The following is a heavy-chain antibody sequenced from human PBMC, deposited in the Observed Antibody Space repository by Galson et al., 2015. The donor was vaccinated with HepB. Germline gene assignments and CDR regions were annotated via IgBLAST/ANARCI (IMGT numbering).Heavy chain of an antibody. D-gene: IGHD6-6*01. CDR3: ARGGLGYSSSSLDFWDD. CDR2: ISSYNGTT. V-gene: IGHV1-18*04. J-gene: IGHJ4*02. Sequence: SVKVSCKASGYIFNSHGITWMRQAPGQGLEWLGWISSYNGTTEYSQKFQGRITLTTDHPTTTAYMELRTLRSDDTAVYYCARGGLGYSSSSLDFWDDWGQGSRVTVSS. CDR1: GYIFNSHG.